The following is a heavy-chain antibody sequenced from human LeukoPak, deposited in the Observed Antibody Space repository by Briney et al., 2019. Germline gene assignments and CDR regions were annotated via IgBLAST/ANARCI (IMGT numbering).Heavy chain of an antibody. D-gene: IGHD6-19*01. J-gene: IGHJ4*02. CDR2: INHSGST. Sequence: SETLSLTCAVYGGSFSGYYWSWIRQPPGKGLEWIGEINHSGSTYYNPSLKSRVTISVDTSKNQFSLRLSSVTAADTAVYYCARSGASSSGWPFDFWGQGTLVTVSS. CDR3: ARSGASSSGWPFDF. V-gene: IGHV4-34*01. CDR1: GGSFSGYY.